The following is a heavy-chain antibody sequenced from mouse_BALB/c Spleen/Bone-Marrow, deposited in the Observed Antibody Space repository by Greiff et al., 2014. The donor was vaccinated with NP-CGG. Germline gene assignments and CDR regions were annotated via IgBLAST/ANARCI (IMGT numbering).Heavy chain of an antibody. V-gene: IGHV1-4*01. J-gene: IGHJ3*01. CDR3: AAGHYGNSGWFAY. CDR1: GYTFTSYT. Sequence: VKLQESGAELARPGASVKMSCKASGYTFTSYTMHWVKQRPGQGLEWIGYINPSSGYTNYNQKFKDKATLTADKSSSTAYMQLSSLTSEDSAVYYCAAGHYGNSGWFAYWGQGTLVPVSA. D-gene: IGHD2-1*01. CDR2: INPSSGYT.